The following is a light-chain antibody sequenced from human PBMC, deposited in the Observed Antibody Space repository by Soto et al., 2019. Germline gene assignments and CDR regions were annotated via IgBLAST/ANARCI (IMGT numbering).Light chain of an antibody. V-gene: IGKV3-15*01. CDR2: GES. CDR3: QQYNHWPPLT. J-gene: IGKJ4*01. CDR1: QSVGRN. Sequence: EIVMTQSPATLSVSPGERATLSCRASQSVGRNLAWYQQKPGQAPRLLIYGESTRATGIPARFSGSGSGTEFTLTISSRQSEDFAIYSCQQYNHWPPLTFGGGTKVEIK.